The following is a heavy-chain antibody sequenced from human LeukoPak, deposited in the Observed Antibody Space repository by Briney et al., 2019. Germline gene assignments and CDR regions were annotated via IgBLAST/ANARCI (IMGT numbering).Heavy chain of an antibody. CDR2: IYHSGST. Sequence: SQTLSLTCAVSGGSISSGGYSWSWIRQPPGKGLEWIGYIYHSGSTYYNPSLKSRVTISVDRSKNQFSLKLSSVTAADTAVYYCASLTKYNWNGVDYWGQGTLVTVSS. CDR1: GGSISSGGYS. D-gene: IGHD1-1*01. J-gene: IGHJ4*02. CDR3: ASLTKYNWNGVDY. V-gene: IGHV4-30-2*01.